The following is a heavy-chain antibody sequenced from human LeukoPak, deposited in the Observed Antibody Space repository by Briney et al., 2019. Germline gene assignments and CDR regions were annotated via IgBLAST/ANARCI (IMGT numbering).Heavy chain of an antibody. CDR2: ISGPGGST. J-gene: IGHJ4*02. CDR1: GFTFSSYA. CDR3: AKLIRDFWSGYSGDY. Sequence: GGSLRLSCAASGFTFSSYAMSWVRQTPGKGLEWVSAISGPGGSTYYADSVKGRFTISRDNSKNTLFLQINSLRAEDTAVYYCAKLIRDFWSGYSGDYWGQGTLATVSS. V-gene: IGHV3-23*01. D-gene: IGHD3-3*01.